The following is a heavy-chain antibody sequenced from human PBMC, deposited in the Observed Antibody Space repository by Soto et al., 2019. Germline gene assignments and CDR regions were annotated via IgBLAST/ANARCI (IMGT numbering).Heavy chain of an antibody. CDR3: AREVRDTTVADFDY. CDR2: IRSSISTI. Sequence: EVQLVESGGGLVQPGGSLRLSCAASGFTFSSYCMNWVRQAPGKGLEWLSYIRSSISTIHYADSVKGRFTISRDNAKKSVYLQINRLRDEDTVVYYWAREVRDTTVADFDYWGHGTLVTVSS. CDR1: GFTFSSYC. J-gene: IGHJ4*01. V-gene: IGHV3-48*02. D-gene: IGHD1-1*01.